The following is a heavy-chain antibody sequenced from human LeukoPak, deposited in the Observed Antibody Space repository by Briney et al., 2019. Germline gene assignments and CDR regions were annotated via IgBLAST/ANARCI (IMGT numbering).Heavy chain of an antibody. CDR3: ARATPYCSSTSCYFRY. V-gene: IGHV1-2*02. J-gene: IGHJ4*02. CDR1: GYTFTGYY. Sequence: ASVKVSCKASGYTFTGYYMHWVRQAPGQGLEWMGWINPNSGGTNYAQKFQGRVTMTRDTSISTAYMELSRLRPDDTAVYYCARATPYCSSTSCYFRYWGQGTLVTVSS. CDR2: INPNSGGT. D-gene: IGHD2-2*01.